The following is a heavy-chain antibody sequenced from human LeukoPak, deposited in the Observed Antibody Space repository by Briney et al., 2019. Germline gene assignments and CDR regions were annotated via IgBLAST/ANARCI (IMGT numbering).Heavy chain of an antibody. D-gene: IGHD3-10*01. CDR1: GFAFSSYS. CDR2: ISSSSSTI. Sequence: PGGSLRLSCAATGFAFSSYSMNWVRQAPGKGLEWVSYISSSSSTIYYADSVKGRFTISRDNSKNTLYLQMNSLRAEDTAVYYCARKGSGSPRWFDPWGQGTLVTVSS. J-gene: IGHJ5*02. V-gene: IGHV3-48*01. CDR3: ARKGSGSPRWFDP.